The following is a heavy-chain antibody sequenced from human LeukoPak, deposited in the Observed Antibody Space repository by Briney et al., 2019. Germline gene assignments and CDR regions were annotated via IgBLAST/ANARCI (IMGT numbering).Heavy chain of an antibody. V-gene: IGHV4-59*01. CDR1: GGSISSYY. D-gene: IGHD6-6*01. CDR2: IYYSGST. CDR3: ARAYSSSPNWFDP. J-gene: IGHJ5*02. Sequence: PSETLSLTCTVSGGSISSYYWSWIRQPPGKGLEWIGYIYYSGSTNYNPSLKSRVTISVDTSKNQFSLKLSSVTAADTAVYYCARAYSSSPNWFDPWGRGTLVTVSS.